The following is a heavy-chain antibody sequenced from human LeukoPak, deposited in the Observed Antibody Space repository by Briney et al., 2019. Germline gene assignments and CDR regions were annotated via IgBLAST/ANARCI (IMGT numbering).Heavy chain of an antibody. CDR2: ISASGMT. D-gene: IGHD3-10*02. Sequence: GGSLRLSCVASGFSFTNYSINWVRQAPGKGLEWVSYISASGMTYYADSVKGRFTVSRDSAKDALSLQMSSLRVEDTAIYYCARDSRPKMFMFDAFDIWGLGTTVTVSS. J-gene: IGHJ3*02. CDR1: GFSFTNYS. V-gene: IGHV3-48*04. CDR3: ARDSRPKMFMFDAFDI.